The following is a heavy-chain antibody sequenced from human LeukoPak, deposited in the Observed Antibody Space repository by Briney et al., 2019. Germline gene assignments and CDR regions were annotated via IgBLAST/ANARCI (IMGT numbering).Heavy chain of an antibody. CDR2: IYYSGST. D-gene: IGHD2-15*01. V-gene: IGHV4-39*07. CDR3: AREQLVVVAATRGGMDV. CDR1: GGSISSYY. J-gene: IGHJ6*02. Sequence: SETLSLTCTVSGGSISSYYWSWIRQPPGKGLEWIGSIYYSGSTYYNPSLKSRVTISVDTSKNQFSLKLSSVTAADTAVYYCAREQLVVVAATRGGMDVWGQGTTVTVS.